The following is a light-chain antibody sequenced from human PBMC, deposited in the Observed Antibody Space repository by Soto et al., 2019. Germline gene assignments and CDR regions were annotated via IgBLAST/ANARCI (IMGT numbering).Light chain of an antibody. J-gene: IGLJ2*01. CDR2: EVS. V-gene: IGLV2-14*01. CDR3: SSRTSTSTLYVV. Sequence: QPVLTQPASVSGSPGQSITISCTGTSSDVGGYNYVSWYQQHPGKAPKLMIYEVSNRPSGVSNRFSGSKSGNTASLTISGLQAEDEADYYCSSRTSTSTLYVVFGGGTKLTVL. CDR1: SSDVGGYNY.